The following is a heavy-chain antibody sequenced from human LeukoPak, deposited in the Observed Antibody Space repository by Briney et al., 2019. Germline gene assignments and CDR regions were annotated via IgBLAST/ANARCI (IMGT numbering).Heavy chain of an antibody. CDR1: GGSISSGGFY. Sequence: SQTLSLTCTVSGGSISSGGFYWRWLRQHPGKGLEWIGNIYYSGSTYYNPSLKSRVTISVDTSKNQFSLKLSSVTAADTAVYYWARGRSSSWYKVNWFDPWGQGTLVTVSS. J-gene: IGHJ5*02. CDR2: IYYSGST. D-gene: IGHD6-13*01. V-gene: IGHV4-31*03. CDR3: ARGRSSSWYKVNWFDP.